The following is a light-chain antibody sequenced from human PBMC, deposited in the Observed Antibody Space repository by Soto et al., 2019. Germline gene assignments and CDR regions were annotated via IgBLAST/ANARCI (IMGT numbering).Light chain of an antibody. CDR1: QTVSSSY. J-gene: IGKJ3*01. V-gene: IGKV3-20*01. CDR3: QHYGMSPPFT. Sequence: EIVLTQSPGTLSLSPGERATLSCRASQTVSSSYLGWYQQKAGQAPRLLIYGASGRTTGIPDRFSGSGSGTDFTLTISGLEPEDFEVYYCQHYGMSPPFTLGPRTKVDIK. CDR2: GAS.